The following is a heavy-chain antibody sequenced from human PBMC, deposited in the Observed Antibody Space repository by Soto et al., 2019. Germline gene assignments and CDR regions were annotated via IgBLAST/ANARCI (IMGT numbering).Heavy chain of an antibody. J-gene: IGHJ5*02. Sequence: SETLSLTCAVYGGSFSGYYWSWIRQPPGKGLEWIGEINHSGSTKYNPSIKCRVTISVDTSKNQFSQKLSSVTAADTAVYYCARGGQRYSSSWYIRWFDPWGQGTLVTVSS. D-gene: IGHD6-13*01. CDR2: INHSGST. CDR3: ARGGQRYSSSWYIRWFDP. CDR1: GGSFSGYY. V-gene: IGHV4-34*01.